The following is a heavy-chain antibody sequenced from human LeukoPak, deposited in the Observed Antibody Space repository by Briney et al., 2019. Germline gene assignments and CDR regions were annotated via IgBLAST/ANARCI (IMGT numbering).Heavy chain of an antibody. D-gene: IGHD3-16*02. V-gene: IGHV4-4*02. CDR3: ARADYVWGSYRLPEYFQH. CDR2: IYLYGTT. CDR1: AGSISSSSW. Sequence: SETLSLTCSVSAGSISSSSWWSWVRQSPVKGLEWIGEIYLYGTTNYNPSLKSRVTISVDKSKNQSSLKLSSVTAADTAVYYCARADYVWGSYRLPEYFQHWGQGTLVTVSS. J-gene: IGHJ1*01.